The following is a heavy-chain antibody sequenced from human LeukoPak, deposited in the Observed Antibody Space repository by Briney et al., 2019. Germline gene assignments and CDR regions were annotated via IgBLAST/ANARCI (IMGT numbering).Heavy chain of an antibody. D-gene: IGHD3-22*01. CDR1: GGSISSYY. J-gene: IGHJ3*02. CDR2: IYTSGST. CDR3: AGWYYYDSSGYHGGAFDI. V-gene: IGHV4-4*07. Sequence: SETLSLTCTVSGGSISSYYWSWIRQPAGKGLEGIGRIYTSGSTNYNPSLKSRVTISVDKSKNQFSLKLSSVTAADPAVYYCAGWYYYDSSGYHGGAFDIWGQGTMVTVSS.